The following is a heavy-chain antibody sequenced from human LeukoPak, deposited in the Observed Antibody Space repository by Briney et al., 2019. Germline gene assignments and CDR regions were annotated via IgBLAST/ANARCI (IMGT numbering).Heavy chain of an antibody. CDR1: GFTFSSYA. CDR3: AREAYGSGRSDAFDI. J-gene: IGHJ3*02. Sequence: GGSLRLSCAASGFTFSSYAMHWVRQAPGKGLEWVAVISYDGSNKYYADSVKGRFTISRDNSKNTLYLQMSSLRAEDTAVYYCAREAYGSGRSDAFDIWGQGTMVTVSS. CDR2: ISYDGSNK. D-gene: IGHD3-10*01. V-gene: IGHV3-30-3*01.